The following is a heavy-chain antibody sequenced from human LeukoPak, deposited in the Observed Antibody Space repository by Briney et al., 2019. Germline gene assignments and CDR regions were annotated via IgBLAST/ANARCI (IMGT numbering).Heavy chain of an antibody. CDR2: IYYSGST. Sequence: SETLSLTCTVPGGSISSSSYYWGWIRQPPGKGLEWIGSIYYSGSTYYNPSLKSRVTISVDTSKNQFSLKLSSVTAADTAVYYCARAYDLTDYWGQGTLVTVSS. J-gene: IGHJ4*02. CDR3: ARAYDLTDY. V-gene: IGHV4-39*07. D-gene: IGHD5-12*01. CDR1: GGSISSSSYY.